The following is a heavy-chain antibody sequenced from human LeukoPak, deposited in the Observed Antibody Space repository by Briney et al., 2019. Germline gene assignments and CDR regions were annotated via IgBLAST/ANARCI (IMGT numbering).Heavy chain of an antibody. J-gene: IGHJ4*02. Sequence: GGSLRLSCAASGFTFSSYGMHWVRQAPGKGLEWVAVISYDGSNKYYADSVKGRFTISRDNSKNTLYLQMNSLRAEDTAVYYCANLHVATIRWGQGTLATVSS. D-gene: IGHD5-24*01. CDR1: GFTFSSYG. V-gene: IGHV3-30*18. CDR3: ANLHVATIR. CDR2: ISYDGSNK.